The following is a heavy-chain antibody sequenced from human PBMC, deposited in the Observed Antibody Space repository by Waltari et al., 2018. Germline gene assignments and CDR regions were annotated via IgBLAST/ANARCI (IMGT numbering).Heavy chain of an antibody. CDR1: GFTFSSVE. J-gene: IGHJ6*02. V-gene: IGHV3-48*03. D-gene: IGHD3-16*01. CDR3: AWGRWDV. Sequence: EVQLVESGGGLAQPGGSLRLSCAASGFTFSSVEMNWVRQAPGKGLEWVSYISRSGTTTDYADSVKGRFTISRDNAKDSLYLQMNSLSVEDTGVYYCAWGRWDVWGQGTTVTVSS. CDR2: ISRSGTTT.